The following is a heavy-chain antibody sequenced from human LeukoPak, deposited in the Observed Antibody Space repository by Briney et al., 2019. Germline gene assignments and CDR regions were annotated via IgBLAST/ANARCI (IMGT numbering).Heavy chain of an antibody. J-gene: IGHJ6*03. D-gene: IGHD2-2*01. Sequence: ASVKVSCKASGYTFIDYYMHWVRQAPGQGLEWMGWINPKSGGTKYAQKFQGRVTMTRDTSISTAYMELSRVRYDDTAVYYCARDKSCSSSSCGNSHMDVWGKGTTVTVSS. V-gene: IGHV1-2*02. CDR1: GYTFIDYY. CDR3: ARDKSCSSSSCGNSHMDV. CDR2: INPKSGGT.